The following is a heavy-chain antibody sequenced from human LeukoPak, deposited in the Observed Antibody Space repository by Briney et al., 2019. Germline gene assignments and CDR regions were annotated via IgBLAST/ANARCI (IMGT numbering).Heavy chain of an antibody. J-gene: IGHJ4*02. CDR3: ARPSSGYYYELDY. CDR1: GFTVSSNY. Sequence: GSLRLSCAASGFTVSSNYMSWVRQAPGKGLEWVSVIYSGGSTYYADSVKGRFTISRDNSKNTLYLQMNSLRAEDTAVYYCARPSSGYYYELDYWGQGTLVTVSS. V-gene: IGHV3-66*04. CDR2: IYSGGST. D-gene: IGHD3-22*01.